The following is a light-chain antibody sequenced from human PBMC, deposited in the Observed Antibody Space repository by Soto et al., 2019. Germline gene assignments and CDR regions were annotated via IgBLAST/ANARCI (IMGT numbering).Light chain of an antibody. CDR1: SSDVGGYNY. J-gene: IGLJ1*01. CDR3: SSYAGSNTDYV. Sequence: QSVLTQPPSASGSPGQSVTISCTGTSSDVGGYNYVSWYQQHPGKVPKLMIYEVSKRPSGVPDRFSGSKSGNTASLTVSVLQAEDEADYYCSSYAGSNTDYVFGTGTKLTVL. CDR2: EVS. V-gene: IGLV2-8*01.